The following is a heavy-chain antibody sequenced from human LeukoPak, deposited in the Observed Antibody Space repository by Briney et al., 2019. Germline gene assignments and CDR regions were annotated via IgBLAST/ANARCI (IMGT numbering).Heavy chain of an antibody. CDR2: ISGPGTST. V-gene: IGHV3-23*01. D-gene: IGHD6-6*01. J-gene: IGHJ4*02. CDR1: GFTFSSYG. CDR3: ARSSLVIPYDY. Sequence: GGSLRLSCTASGFTFSSYGMSWVRQAPGKGLEWVSGISGPGTSTYYGDSVKGRLTISRDNSKNTLYLQMDSLRADDTAVYYCARSSLVIPYDYWGRGTLVTVSS.